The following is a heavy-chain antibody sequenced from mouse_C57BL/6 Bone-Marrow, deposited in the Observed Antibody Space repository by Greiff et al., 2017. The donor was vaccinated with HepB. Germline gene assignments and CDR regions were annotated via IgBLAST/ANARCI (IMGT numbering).Heavy chain of an antibody. CDR2: IYPRDGST. Sequence: QVQLQQSDAELVKPGASVKISCKVSGYTFTDHTIHWMKQRPEQGLEWIGYIYPRDGSTKYNEKFKGKATLTADKSSSTAYMQLNSLTSEDSAVYFCARGGDYYGSSYYFDYWGQGTTLTVSS. J-gene: IGHJ2*01. V-gene: IGHV1-78*01. CDR1: GYTFTDHT. D-gene: IGHD1-1*01. CDR3: ARGGDYYGSSYYFDY.